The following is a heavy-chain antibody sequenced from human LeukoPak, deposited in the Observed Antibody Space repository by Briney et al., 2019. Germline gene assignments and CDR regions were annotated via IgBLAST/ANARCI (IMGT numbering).Heavy chain of an antibody. CDR2: IYYSGST. J-gene: IGHJ6*02. CDR1: GGSISSYY. CDR3: ARGGSSGWYYYGMDV. V-gene: IGHV4-59*01. D-gene: IGHD6-19*01. Sequence: SETLSLTCNVSGGSISSYYRSWIRQPPGKRLEWIGYIYYSGSTNYNPSLKSRVTISVDTSKNQFSLKLSSVTAADTAVYYCARGGSSGWYYYGMDVWGQGTTVTVSS.